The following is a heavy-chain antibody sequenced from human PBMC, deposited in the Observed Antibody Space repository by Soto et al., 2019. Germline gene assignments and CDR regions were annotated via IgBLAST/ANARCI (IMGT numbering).Heavy chain of an antibody. D-gene: IGHD4-17*01. V-gene: IGHV3-11*01. CDR2: ISSSGSTI. Sequence: QVQRVESGGGLVKPGGSLRLSCAASGFAFSDPYMSWIRQAPGEGLEWISYISSSGSTIYYADSVKGRFTISRDNAKKSLYLQMDSLTADDTAVYYCARGGASVTTPFDYWGQGTQVTVSS. J-gene: IGHJ4*02. CDR1: GFAFSDPY. CDR3: ARGGASVTTPFDY.